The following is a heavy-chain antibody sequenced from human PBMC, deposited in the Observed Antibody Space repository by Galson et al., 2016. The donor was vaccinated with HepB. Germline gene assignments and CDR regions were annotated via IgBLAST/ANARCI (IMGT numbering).Heavy chain of an antibody. CDR2: ISSSGNSI. Sequence: SLRLSCAASGFTFSDYYMNWLRQAPGKGLEWISYISSSGNSILYADSVRGRFTISRDNAEKSLYLQMSNLRAEDTAVYYCARDLPDDSVEYFDVFDLWGQGTMVTVSS. D-gene: IGHD4-17*01. CDR1: GFTFSDYY. V-gene: IGHV3-11*01. CDR3: ARDLPDDSVEYFDVFDL. J-gene: IGHJ3*01.